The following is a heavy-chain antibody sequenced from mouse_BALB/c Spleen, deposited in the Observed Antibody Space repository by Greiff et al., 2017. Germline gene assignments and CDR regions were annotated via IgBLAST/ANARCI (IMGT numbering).Heavy chain of an antibody. Sequence: VMLVESGGGFVQPGGSRKLSCAASGFTFSDYGMAWVRQAPGKGPEWVAFISNLAYSIYYADTVTGRFTISRENAKNTLDLEMSSLRSEDTDMYYCAREIRRDYYAMDYWGQGTSVTVSA. V-gene: IGHV5-15*02. D-gene: IGHD2-12*01. J-gene: IGHJ4*01. CDR2: ISNLAYSI. CDR3: AREIRRDYYAMDY. CDR1: GFTFSDYG.